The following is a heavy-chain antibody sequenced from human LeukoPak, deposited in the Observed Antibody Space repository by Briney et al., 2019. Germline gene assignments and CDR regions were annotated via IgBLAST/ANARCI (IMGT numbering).Heavy chain of an antibody. CDR2: ISGSGIST. CDR1: GFTFSSYA. Sequence: GGSLRLSCAASGFTFSSYAMSWVRQAPGKGLEWVSHISGSGISTYYADSVKGRFTFSRDNSKNTLYLQMNSLRAEDTAVYYCAKDRSIAAGDDAFDIWGQGTMVTVSS. V-gene: IGHV3-23*01. CDR3: AKDRSIAAGDDAFDI. D-gene: IGHD6-13*01. J-gene: IGHJ3*02.